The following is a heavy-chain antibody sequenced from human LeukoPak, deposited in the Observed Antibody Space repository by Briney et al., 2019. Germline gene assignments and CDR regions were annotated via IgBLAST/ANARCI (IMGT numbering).Heavy chain of an antibody. V-gene: IGHV4-31*03. CDR1: GGSISSGGYY. Sequence: SQTLSLTCTVSGGSISSGGYYWSWIRQHPGKGLEWIGYIYYSGSTYYNPSLKSRVTISVDTSKNQFSLKLSSVTAADPAVYYCAREGGNGYSSSWSYFDYWGQGTLVTVSS. CDR3: AREGGNGYSSSWSYFDY. CDR2: IYYSGST. D-gene: IGHD6-13*01. J-gene: IGHJ4*02.